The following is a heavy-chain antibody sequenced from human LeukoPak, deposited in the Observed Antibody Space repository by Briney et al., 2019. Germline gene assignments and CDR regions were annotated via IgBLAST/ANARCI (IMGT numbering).Heavy chain of an antibody. J-gene: IGHJ4*02. CDR3: ARDQVVMGSDY. CDR2: IQYDGSNK. Sequence: PGGSLRLSCAASGFTFSTYGMHWVRQAPGKGLEWVAFIQYDGSNKYYADSVKGRFTISRDNSKSTLYLQMNSLRAEDTAVYYCARDQVVMGSDYWGQGTLVTVSS. D-gene: IGHD4-23*01. V-gene: IGHV3-30*02. CDR1: GFTFSTYG.